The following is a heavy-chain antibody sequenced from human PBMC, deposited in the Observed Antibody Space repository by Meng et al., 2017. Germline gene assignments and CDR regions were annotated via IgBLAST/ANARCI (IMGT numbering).Heavy chain of an antibody. V-gene: IGHV7-4-1*02. CDR3: ARRYYYDSSGYYFYVFGY. CDR1: GYTFTRYA. CDR2: INTNTGNP. Sequence: QGRVVQFGCELKKPGASVKVPCKASGYTFTRYAMNWVRQAPGQGLEWMGWINTNTGNPTYAQGFTGRFVFSLDTSVSTAYLQISSLKAEDTAVYYCARRYYYDSSGYYFYVFGYWGQGTLVTVSS. D-gene: IGHD3-22*01. J-gene: IGHJ4*02.